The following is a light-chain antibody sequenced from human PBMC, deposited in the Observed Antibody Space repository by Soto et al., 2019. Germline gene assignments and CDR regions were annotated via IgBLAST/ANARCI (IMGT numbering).Light chain of an antibody. Sequence: QPALTQPASVSGSPGRSSTISYTETSSDVGSYNYVSWYQQHPGKAPKVMIYDVSNRPSGVSYRFSGSKSGNTASLTISGLQAEDEADYYCSSYTTSSTYVFGTGTKVTVL. CDR2: DVS. CDR1: SSDVGSYNY. J-gene: IGLJ1*01. CDR3: SSYTTSSTYV. V-gene: IGLV2-14*01.